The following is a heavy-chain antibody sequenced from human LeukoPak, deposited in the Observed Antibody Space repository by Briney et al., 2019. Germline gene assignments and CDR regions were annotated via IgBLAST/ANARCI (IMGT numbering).Heavy chain of an antibody. V-gene: IGHV3-33*01. CDR2: IWYDGSNK. Sequence: PGRSLRLSCAASGFTFSSYGMHWVRQAPGKGLEWVAVIWYDGSNKYYADSMKGRFTISRDNSKNTLYLQMNSLRAEDTAVYYCAREGEVATSLGYWGQGTLVTVSS. CDR1: GFTFSSYG. CDR3: AREGEVATSLGY. D-gene: IGHD5-12*01. J-gene: IGHJ4*02.